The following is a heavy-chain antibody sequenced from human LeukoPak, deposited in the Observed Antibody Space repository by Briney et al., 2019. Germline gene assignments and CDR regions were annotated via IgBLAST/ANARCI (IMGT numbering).Heavy chain of an antibody. CDR3: AKTEAVAGRFEY. D-gene: IGHD6-19*01. CDR1: GFTFSSYA. Sequence: GGSLRLSCAASGFTFSSYAMHWVRQAPGKGLEWVAVISYDGSNKYYADSVKGRFTISRDNSKNTLYLQMNSLRAEDTAVYYCAKTEAVAGRFEYWGQGTLVTVSS. V-gene: IGHV3-30*04. J-gene: IGHJ4*02. CDR2: ISYDGSNK.